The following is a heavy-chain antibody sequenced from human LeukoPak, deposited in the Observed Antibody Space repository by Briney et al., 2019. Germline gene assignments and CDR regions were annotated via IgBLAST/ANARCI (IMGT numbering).Heavy chain of an antibody. D-gene: IGHD6-13*01. Sequence: GGSLRLSCAASGFTFRTYAMSWVRQAPGQGLEWVSGISDSGDGTYYAEYVKGRFTISRDNSKNTVFLQMNSLRADDTAKYYCAKDKAPGSWHTPSDFWGQGTLVTVSS. V-gene: IGHV3-23*01. J-gene: IGHJ4*02. CDR2: ISDSGDGT. CDR1: GFTFRTYA. CDR3: AKDKAPGSWHTPSDF.